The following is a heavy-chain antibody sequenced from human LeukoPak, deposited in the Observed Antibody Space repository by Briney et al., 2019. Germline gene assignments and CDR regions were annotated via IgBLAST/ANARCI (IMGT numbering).Heavy chain of an antibody. CDR3: VRVASRAFVY. CDR2: IYTGTTT. CDR1: RFTVSSNY. Sequence: PGGSLRLSCAASRFTVSSNYMSWVRQAPGKGLEWVSIIYTGTTTYYADSVKGRFTISRDNSKNTLYLQMSSLRAEDTAVYYCVRVASRAFVYWGQGALVTVSS. J-gene: IGHJ4*02. V-gene: IGHV3-66*01.